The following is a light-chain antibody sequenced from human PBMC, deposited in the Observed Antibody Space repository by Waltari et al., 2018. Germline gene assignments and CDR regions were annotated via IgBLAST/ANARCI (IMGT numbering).Light chain of an antibody. J-gene: IGKJ1*01. CDR3: QQTYTTPRT. Sequence: DIQMTQSPSSLSASVGDRVTISCRASQSISSYLNWYQQKPGKAPKLLIYAASSLQSEVPSRFSGSGSGTDFTLTISSLQPEDFATYYCQQTYTTPRTFGQGTKVEI. CDR1: QSISSY. V-gene: IGKV1-39*01. CDR2: AAS.